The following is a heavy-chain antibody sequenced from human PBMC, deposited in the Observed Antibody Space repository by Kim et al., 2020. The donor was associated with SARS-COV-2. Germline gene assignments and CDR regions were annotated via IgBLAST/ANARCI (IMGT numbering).Heavy chain of an antibody. CDR1: GFTFSSYG. D-gene: IGHD2-21*02. J-gene: IGHJ4*02. V-gene: IGHV3-30*03. CDR3: HCGGDCYDLKGNDY. CDR2: ISYDGSNK. Sequence: GGSLRLSCAASGFTFSSYGMHWVRQAPGKGLEWVAVISYDGSNKYYADSVKGRFTISRDNSKNTLYLQMNSLRAEDTAVYYCHCGGDCYDLKGNDYWGQGTLVTVSS.